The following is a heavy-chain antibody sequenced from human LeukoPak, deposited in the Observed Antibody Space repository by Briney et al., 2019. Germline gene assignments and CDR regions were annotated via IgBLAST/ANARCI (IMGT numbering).Heavy chain of an antibody. CDR1: GGSFSGYY. CDR2: INHSGST. V-gene: IGHV4-34*01. Sequence: SETLSLTRAVYGGSFSGYYWSWIRQPPGKGLEWIGEINHSGSTNYNPSLKSRVTISVDTSKNQFSLKLSSVTAADTAVYYCARGRTGYNWSYVNFDYWGQGTLVTVSS. J-gene: IGHJ4*02. CDR3: ARGRTGYNWSYVNFDY. D-gene: IGHD1-7*01.